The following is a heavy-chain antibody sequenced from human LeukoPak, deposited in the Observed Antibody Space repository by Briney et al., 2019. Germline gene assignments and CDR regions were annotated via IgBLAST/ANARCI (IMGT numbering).Heavy chain of an antibody. Sequence: ASVKVSCKASGGTLSSYAISWVRQAPGQGLEWMGGIIPIFGTATYAQKFQGRVTITADESTSTAYMELSSLRSEDTAVYYCARGAGPYYYYYMDVWGKGTTVTVSS. J-gene: IGHJ6*03. CDR3: ARGAGPYYYYYMDV. CDR1: GGTLSSYA. D-gene: IGHD3-10*01. V-gene: IGHV1-69*13. CDR2: IIPIFGTA.